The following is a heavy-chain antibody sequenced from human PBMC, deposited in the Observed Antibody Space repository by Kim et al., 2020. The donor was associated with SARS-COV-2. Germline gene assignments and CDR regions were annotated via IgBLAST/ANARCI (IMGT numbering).Heavy chain of an antibody. CDR2: LNSDGSTT. J-gene: IGHJ4*01. CDR3: ATGPPRGGSYLSLDY. V-gene: IGHV3-74*01. Sequence: GGSLRLSCAASGFTFSNYWMHWVRQAPTKGLVWVSRLNSDGSTTYYADSVKGRFTISRDNARNTLYLQMNSLRDEDSAVYYCATGPPRGGSYLSLDYCG. CDR1: GFTFSNYW. D-gene: IGHD1-26*01.